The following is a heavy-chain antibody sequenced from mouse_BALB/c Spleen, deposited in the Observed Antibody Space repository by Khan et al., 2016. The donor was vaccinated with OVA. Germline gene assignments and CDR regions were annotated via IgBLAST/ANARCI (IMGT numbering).Heavy chain of an antibody. CDR1: GYSFTNHG. J-gene: IGHJ4*01. V-gene: IGHV9-3-1*01. CDR2: INTYTGEP. Sequence: QIQLVQSGPELKKPGETVKISCKASGYSFTNHGINWVKQSPGKALKWMGWINTYTGEPTYADDFKGRFAFSLETSANTAYLQINILKNEDTATYFCARPPYFSYTLDYWGQGTSVTVSS. CDR3: ARPPYFSYTLDY. D-gene: IGHD2-10*01.